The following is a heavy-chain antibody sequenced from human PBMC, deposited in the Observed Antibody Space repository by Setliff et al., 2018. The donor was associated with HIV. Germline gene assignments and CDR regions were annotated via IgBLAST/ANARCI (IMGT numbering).Heavy chain of an antibody. J-gene: IGHJ4*02. CDR1: GYTFTGYY. CDR2: INPNSGGT. D-gene: IGHD3-10*01. CDR3: ARGFTYRGYYYGSGSYYNIQQPIDY. V-gene: IGHV1-2*02. Sequence: VKVSCKASGYTFTGYYMHWVRQAPGQGLEWMGWINPNSGGTNYAQKFQGRVTMTRDTSISTAYMELSRLRSDDTAVYYCARGFTYRGYYYGSGSYYNIQQPIDYWGQGTLVTVSS.